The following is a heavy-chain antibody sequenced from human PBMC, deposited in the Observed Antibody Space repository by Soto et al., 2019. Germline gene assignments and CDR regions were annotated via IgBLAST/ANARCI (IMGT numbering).Heavy chain of an antibody. J-gene: IGHJ5*02. V-gene: IGHV4-39*01. D-gene: IGHD3-3*02. CDR2: IYYSGST. CDR3: ASPKIAFYNWLDP. CDR1: GGCISSSSYY. Sequence: PSETLSLTCTVSGGCISSSSYYWGWIRQPPGKGLEWIGSIYYSGSTYYNPSLKSRVTISVDTSKNQFSLKLSSVTAADTAVYYCASPKIAFYNWLDPWGQGTLVTVSS.